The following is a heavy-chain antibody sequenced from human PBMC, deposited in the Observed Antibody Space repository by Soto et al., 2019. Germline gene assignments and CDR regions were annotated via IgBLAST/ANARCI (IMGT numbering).Heavy chain of an antibody. J-gene: IGHJ4*02. CDR1: GFTFSSYA. V-gene: IGHV3-23*01. CDR3: AKGDDLGDYIWGSYRYTY. D-gene: IGHD3-16*02. Sequence: GGSLRLSCAASGFTFSSYAMSWVRQAPGKGLEWVSAISGSGGSTYYADSMKGRFTISRDNSKNTLYLQMNSLRAEDTAVYYCAKGDDLGDYIWGSYRYTYWGQGTLVTVSS. CDR2: ISGSGGST.